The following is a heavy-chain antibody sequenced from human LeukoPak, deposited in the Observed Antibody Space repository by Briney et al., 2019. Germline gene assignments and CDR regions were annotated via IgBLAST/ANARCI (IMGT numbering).Heavy chain of an antibody. V-gene: IGHV3-74*01. J-gene: IGHJ4*02. CDR1: GFTFSSYW. D-gene: IGHD6-19*01. Sequence: PGGSLRLSCEASGFTFSSYWMHWVRQAPGKGLVWVSRINSDGSSASYADSVKGRFTISRDNAKNTVFLQMNSLRAEDTAVYYCARDKQWLALEALDYWGQGTLVTVSS. CDR3: ARDKQWLALEALDY. CDR2: INSDGSSA.